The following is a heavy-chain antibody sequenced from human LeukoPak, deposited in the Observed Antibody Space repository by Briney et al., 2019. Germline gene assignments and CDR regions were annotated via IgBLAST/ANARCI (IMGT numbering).Heavy chain of an antibody. CDR1: GFTFSSYW. J-gene: IGHJ4*02. V-gene: IGHV3-7*01. CDR2: IKQDGSEK. D-gene: IGHD3-10*01. CDR3: ARRALRGSGSYYFDY. Sequence: PGGSLRLSCAASGFTFSSYWMSWVRQAPGKGLEWVANIKQDGSEKYYVDSVKGRFTISRDNAKNTLYLQMNSLRAEDTAVYYCARRALRGSGSYYFDYWGQGTLVTVSS.